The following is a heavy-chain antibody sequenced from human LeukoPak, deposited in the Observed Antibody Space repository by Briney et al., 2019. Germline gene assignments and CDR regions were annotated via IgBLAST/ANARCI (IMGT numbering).Heavy chain of an antibody. CDR1: GYSFTSYW. Sequence: KTGESLKISCKGSGYSFTSYWIGWVRQMPGKGLEWMGIIYPGDSDTRYSPSFQGQVTISADKSISTAYLQWSSLKASDTAMYYCARQGYSYGYDYYYMDVWGKGTTVTVS. CDR2: IYPGDSDT. D-gene: IGHD5-18*01. CDR3: ARQGYSYGYDYYYMDV. J-gene: IGHJ6*03. V-gene: IGHV5-51*01.